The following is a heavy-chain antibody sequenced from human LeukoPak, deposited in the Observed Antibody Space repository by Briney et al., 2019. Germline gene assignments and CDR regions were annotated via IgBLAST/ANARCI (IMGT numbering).Heavy chain of an antibody. V-gene: IGHV3-30*03. CDR2: ISYDGSNK. CDR3: ARGVGGSDDY. Sequence: GGSLRLSCAASGFTFSSYGMHWVRQAPGKGLEWVAVISYDGSNKYYADSVKGRFTISRDNAKNTLHLQMNSLRAEDTAVYYCARGVGGSDDYWGQGTLVSVSS. CDR1: GFTFSSYG. J-gene: IGHJ4*02. D-gene: IGHD5-12*01.